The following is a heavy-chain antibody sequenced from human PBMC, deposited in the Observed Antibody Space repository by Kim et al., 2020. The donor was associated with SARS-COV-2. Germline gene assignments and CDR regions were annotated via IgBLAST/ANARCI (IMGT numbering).Heavy chain of an antibody. CDR2: IYYSGST. J-gene: IGHJ6*02. CDR3: ARLAGTRYDYGMDV. V-gene: IGHV4-39*01. Sequence: SETLSLTCTVSGGSISSSSYYWGWIRQPPGKGLEWIGSIYYSGSTYYNPSLKSRVTISVDTSKNQFSLKLSSVTAADTAVYYCARLAGTRYDYGMDVWGQGTTVTVSS. CDR1: GGSISSSSYY. D-gene: IGHD6-13*01.